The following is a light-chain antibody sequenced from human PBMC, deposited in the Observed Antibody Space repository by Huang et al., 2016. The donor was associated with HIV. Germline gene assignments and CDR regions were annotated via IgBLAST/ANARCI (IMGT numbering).Light chain of an antibody. V-gene: IGKV3-11*01. CDR2: DAS. J-gene: IGKJ2*01. CDR1: QSISSY. Sequence: EIVLTQSPATLSLSPGERATLSCRASQSISSYLAWYQQKPGQAPRRRIYDASNRATGIAARFSGSGSGTDFTLTISRLEPEDFAIYYCQQRSSWPPYTFGPGTKLEIK. CDR3: QQRSSWPPYT.